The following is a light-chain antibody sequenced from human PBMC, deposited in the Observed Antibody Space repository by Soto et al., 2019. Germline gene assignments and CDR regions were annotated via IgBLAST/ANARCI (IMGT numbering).Light chain of an antibody. J-gene: IGLJ1*01. Sequence: QSVLTQPASVSGSPGQSITISCTGTSSDVGSYNLVSWYQQHPGKAPKLMIYEVSKRPSGVSNRFSGSKSGNTASLTISGLQAEDEADDYCLSYAGSSTPYVFGTGTKVTV. V-gene: IGLV2-23*02. CDR3: LSYAGSSTPYV. CDR1: SSDVGSYNL. CDR2: EVS.